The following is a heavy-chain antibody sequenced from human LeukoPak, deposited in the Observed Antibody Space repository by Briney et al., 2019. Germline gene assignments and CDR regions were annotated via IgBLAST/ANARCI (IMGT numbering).Heavy chain of an antibody. D-gene: IGHD5-18*01. J-gene: IGHJ6*03. CDR2: IYHSGST. V-gene: IGHV4-38-2*01. CDR1: GYSISSGYY. Sequence: PSETLSLTCAVSGYSISSGYYWGWIRQPPGKGLEWIGSIYHSGSTYYNPSLKSRVTMSVDTSKNQFSLKLSSVTAADTAVYYCARRKVQLLNYMHVWGKGTTVTVSS. CDR3: ARRKVQLLNYMHV.